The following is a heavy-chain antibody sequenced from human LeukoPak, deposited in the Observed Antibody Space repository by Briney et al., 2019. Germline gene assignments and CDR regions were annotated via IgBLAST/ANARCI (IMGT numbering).Heavy chain of an antibody. CDR3: ARDREAVDFDY. CDR1: GYSISSGYY. CDR2: IYHSGST. V-gene: IGHV4-38-2*02. Sequence: SETLSLACTVSGYSISSGYYWGWIRQPPGKGLEWIGSIYHSGSTYYNPSLKSRVTISVDTSKNQFPLKLSSVTAADTAVYYCARDREAVDFDYWGQGTLVTVSS. J-gene: IGHJ4*02.